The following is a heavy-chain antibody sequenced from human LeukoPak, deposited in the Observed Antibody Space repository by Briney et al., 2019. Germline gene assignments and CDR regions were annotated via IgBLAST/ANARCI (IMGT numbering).Heavy chain of an antibody. D-gene: IGHD3-3*01. CDR2: IIPIFGTA. J-gene: IGHJ4*02. CDR3: ARPSYDFWSGYYGLFDY. CDR1: GYIFASYG. V-gene: IGHV1-69*13. Sequence: SVKVSCKASGYIFASYGISWVRQAPGQGLEWMGGIIPIFGTANYAQKFQGRVTITADESTSTAYMELSSLRSEDTAVYYCARPSYDFWSGYYGLFDYWGQGTPVTVSS.